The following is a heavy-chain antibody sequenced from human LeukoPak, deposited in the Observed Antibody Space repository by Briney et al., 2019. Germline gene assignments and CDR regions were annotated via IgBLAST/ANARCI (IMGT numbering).Heavy chain of an antibody. J-gene: IGHJ4*02. CDR3: AREVAYYFDY. V-gene: IGHV3-48*03. Sequence: GGSLRLSCAASGFTFSSYEMNWVRQAPGKGLEWVSYISSSGSTIYYADSVKGRFTISRDNSKNTLYLQMNSLRAGDTAVYYCAREVAYYFDYWGQGTLVTVSS. CDR2: ISSSGSTI. D-gene: IGHD2-15*01. CDR1: GFTFSSYE.